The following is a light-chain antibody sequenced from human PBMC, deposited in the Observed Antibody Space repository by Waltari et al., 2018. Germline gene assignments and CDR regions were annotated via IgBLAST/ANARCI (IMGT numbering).Light chain of an antibody. J-gene: IGLJ2*01. Sequence: QSALTQPASVSGSPGQSITISCTGTSSDVGGYNYFSWYQQHPGKTHKLMIYDVSNRPSGVSNRFSGSKSGNTASLTISGLQAEDEADYYCSSYISSSTLELFGGGTSLTVL. CDR1: SSDVGGYNY. V-gene: IGLV2-14*03. CDR3: SSYISSSTLEL. CDR2: DVS.